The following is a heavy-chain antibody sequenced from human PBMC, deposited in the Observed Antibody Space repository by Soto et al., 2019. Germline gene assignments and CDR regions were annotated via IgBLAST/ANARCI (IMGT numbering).Heavy chain of an antibody. D-gene: IGHD4-17*01. CDR2: ISSSGDDV. Sequence: GGSLRLSCAASGFIFSTYAMNWVRQAPGKGLEWVSAISSSGDDVYYAESVRGRFTISRDNSINTLYLQMRSLRPEDTAVYYCAHPRGYGVFDAVDIWGQGTMVTVSS. CDR3: AHPRGYGVFDAVDI. V-gene: IGHV3-23*01. J-gene: IGHJ3*02. CDR1: GFIFSTYA.